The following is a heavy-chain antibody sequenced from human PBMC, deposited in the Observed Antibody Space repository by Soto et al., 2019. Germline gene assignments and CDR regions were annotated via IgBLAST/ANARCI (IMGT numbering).Heavy chain of an antibody. CDR2: ISYDGSNK. V-gene: IGHV3-30-3*01. CDR1: GFTFSSYA. D-gene: IGHD3-16*01. J-gene: IGHJ6*02. Sequence: GGSLRLSCAASGFTFSSYAMHWVRQAPGKGLEWVAVISYDGSNKYYADSVKGRFTISRDNSKNTLYLQMNSLRAEDTDVYYCAREGDLNAMDVWGQGTTVNVSS. CDR3: AREGDLNAMDV.